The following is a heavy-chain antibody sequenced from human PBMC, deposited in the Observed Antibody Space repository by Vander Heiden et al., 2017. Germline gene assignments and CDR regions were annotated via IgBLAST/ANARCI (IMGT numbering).Heavy chain of an antibody. J-gene: IGHJ4*02. V-gene: IGHV3-33*01. CDR3: ARDADTSSHYSLLDY. CDR1: GFTFSSYG. CDR2: SWYHGNRE. D-gene: IGHD3-22*01. Sequence: QVQLVESGGGVVQPGRSLSLSCAASGFTFSSYGMHWVRQAPGKGLEWVAVSWYHGNREDYVDSVRGRFTVSRDQSKKMVYLQMDSLRAEDTAVYYCARDADTSSHYSLLDYWGQGTLVTVSS.